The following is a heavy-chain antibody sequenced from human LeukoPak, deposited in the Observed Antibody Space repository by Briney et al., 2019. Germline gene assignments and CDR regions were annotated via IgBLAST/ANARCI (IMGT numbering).Heavy chain of an antibody. Sequence: PGGSLRLSCAASGFTFSSYSMNWVRQAPGKGLEWVSSISSSSYIYYADSVKGRFTISRDNAKNSLYLQMNSLRAEDTAVYYCAIRITIFGVVIPDAFDIWGQGTMVTVSS. D-gene: IGHD3-3*01. J-gene: IGHJ3*02. V-gene: IGHV3-21*01. CDR2: ISSSSYI. CDR3: AIRITIFGVVIPDAFDI. CDR1: GFTFSSYS.